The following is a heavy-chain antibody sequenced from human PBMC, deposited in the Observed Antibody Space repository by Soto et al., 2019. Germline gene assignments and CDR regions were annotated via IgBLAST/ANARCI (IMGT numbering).Heavy chain of an antibody. CDR3: ARGTRGGSYYYYGLDV. J-gene: IGHJ6*02. CDR1: GGTFSSYA. V-gene: IGHV1-69*06. CDR2: IIPIFGTT. Sequence: QVQLVQSGADVKKPGSSVKVSCKASGGTFSSYAISWVRQAPGQGLEWMGGIIPIFGTTNYARRFQGRVTITADKSTSTAYMELRSLRSEDTAVYYCARGTRGGSYYYYGLDVWGQGTTVTVSS. D-gene: IGHD1-26*01.